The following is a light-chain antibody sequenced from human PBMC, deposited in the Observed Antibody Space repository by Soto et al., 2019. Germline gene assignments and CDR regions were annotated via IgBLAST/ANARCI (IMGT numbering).Light chain of an antibody. CDR1: SSNIGINT. CDR3: ATWDDKLTGWV. V-gene: IGLV1-44*01. Sequence: QSVLTQPPSASGAPGQRVTISCSGSSSNIGINTVNWYHHLPGTAPKVLIYFNNERASGVPDRFSGSKSGTSASLAISGLQSEDEGDYYCATWDDKLTGWVFGGGTKLTVL. CDR2: FNN. J-gene: IGLJ3*02.